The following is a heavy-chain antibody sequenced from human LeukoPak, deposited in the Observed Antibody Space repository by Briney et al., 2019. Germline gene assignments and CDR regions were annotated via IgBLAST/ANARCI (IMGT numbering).Heavy chain of an antibody. CDR3: ARDRLGSYGSCSHYYYGMDV. D-gene: IGHD2-15*01. J-gene: IGHJ6*02. Sequence: GGSLRLSCAASGFTFSSYAIHWVRQAPGKGLEWVAVMSYDGRNNFYADSVKGRFSMSRDNSKNTLYMEMNSLRAEDTAVYYCARDRLGSYGSCSHYYYGMDVWGRGTTVTVSS. CDR1: GFTFSSYA. CDR2: MSYDGRNN. V-gene: IGHV3-30*04.